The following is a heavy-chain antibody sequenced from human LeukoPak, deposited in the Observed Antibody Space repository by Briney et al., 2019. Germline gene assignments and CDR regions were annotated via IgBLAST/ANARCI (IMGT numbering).Heavy chain of an antibody. CDR1: GFTFSYYT. Sequence: GRSLRLSCAASGFTFSYYTMHWVRQAPGKGLEWVAVISYDGSNEYYADSVKGRFTISRDNSKNTLYLQMNSLRVEDTAVYYCARVLNYYDSSDYYSSWWGQGCLVTVSS. CDR3: ARVLNYYDSSDYYSSW. J-gene: IGHJ4*02. D-gene: IGHD3-22*01. V-gene: IGHV3-30-3*01. CDR2: ISYDGSNE.